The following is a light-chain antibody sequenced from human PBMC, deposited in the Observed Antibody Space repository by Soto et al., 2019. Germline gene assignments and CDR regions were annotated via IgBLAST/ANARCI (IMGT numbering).Light chain of an antibody. Sequence: QSVLTQPPSASGTPGQRVTISCSGSYSNIGSRTVNWYQQVPGTAPKLLIYDSNQRPSGVPDRFSGSKSGTSASLAISGLQSEDEADYHCAAWDDSLIGYVFGSGTKVTVL. V-gene: IGLV1-44*01. J-gene: IGLJ1*01. CDR3: AAWDDSLIGYV. CDR1: YSNIGSRT. CDR2: DSN.